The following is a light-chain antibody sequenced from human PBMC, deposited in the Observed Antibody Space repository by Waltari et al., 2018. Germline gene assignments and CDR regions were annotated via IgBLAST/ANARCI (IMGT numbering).Light chain of an antibody. J-gene: IGLJ2*01. CDR1: SSDVGGYNY. CDR3: SSYAGSNNWV. CDR2: EVS. V-gene: IGLV2-8*01. Sequence: QSALTQPPSASGSPGQSVTISCTGTSSDVGGYNYVSWYQQHPGKAPKLMIYEVSKLPSGVRDRCFGFKSGNTASLTVSGLQAEDEADYYCSSYAGSNNWVFGGGTKLTVL.